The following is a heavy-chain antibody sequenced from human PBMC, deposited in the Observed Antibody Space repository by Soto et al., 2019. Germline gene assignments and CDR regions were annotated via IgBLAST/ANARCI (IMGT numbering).Heavy chain of an antibody. Sequence: ASVKVSCTASGYTFTSYGISWVRQAPGQGLEWMGWISAYNGNTNYAQKLQGRVTMTTDTSTSTAYMELRSLRSDDTAVYYCARGGLRVGYFDWLRIRPNFAYWGQGTLVPVSP. CDR1: GYTFTSYG. V-gene: IGHV1-18*01. CDR2: ISAYNGNT. D-gene: IGHD3-9*01. J-gene: IGHJ4*02. CDR3: ARGGLRVGYFDWLRIRPNFAY.